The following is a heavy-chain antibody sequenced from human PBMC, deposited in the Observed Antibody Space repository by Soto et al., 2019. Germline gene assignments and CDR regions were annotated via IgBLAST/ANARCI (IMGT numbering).Heavy chain of an antibody. V-gene: IGHV3-15*07. CDR3: TTGSVEGV. CDR2: IKTKSEGGPT. CDR1: GLPISNAW. D-gene: IGHD2-15*01. J-gene: IGHJ6*02. Sequence: EVQLVESGGGFIQPGESLRLSCAASGLPISNAWMNWVRQAPGKGLEWVGRIKTKSEGGPTDYAAAVKGRFTVSRDDSKNTLYLQMNSLKTEDTAVYYCTTGSVEGVWGQGTTVTVSS.